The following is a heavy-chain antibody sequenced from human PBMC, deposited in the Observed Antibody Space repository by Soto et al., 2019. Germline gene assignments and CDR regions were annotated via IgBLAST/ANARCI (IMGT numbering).Heavy chain of an antibody. CDR2: MNPNSGNT. CDR3: ARGPPGIAARLHYYYDYMDV. D-gene: IGHD6-6*01. CDR1: GYTFTSYD. V-gene: IGHV1-8*01. J-gene: IGHJ6*03. Sequence: SVRFSWRPSGYTFTSYDINWVRKATGQGLEWMGWMNPNSGNTGYAQKFQGRVTMTRNTSISTAYMELSSLRSEDTAVYYCARGPPGIAARLHYYYDYMDVSCQGTPVTVSS.